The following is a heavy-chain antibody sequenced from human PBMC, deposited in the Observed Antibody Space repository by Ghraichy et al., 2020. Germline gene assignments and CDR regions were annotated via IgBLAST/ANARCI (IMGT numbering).Heavy chain of an antibody. CDR1: GYTFTGYY. CDR2: INPNSGGT. Sequence: ASVKVSCKASGYTFTGYYMHWVRQAPGQGLEWMGRINPNSGGTNYAQKFQGRVTMTRDTSISTAYMELSRLRSDDTAVYYCATTNQRITMVRGFPTVWAFDIWGQGTMVTVSS. CDR3: ATTNQRITMVRGFPTVWAFDI. V-gene: IGHV1-2*06. D-gene: IGHD3-10*01. J-gene: IGHJ3*02.